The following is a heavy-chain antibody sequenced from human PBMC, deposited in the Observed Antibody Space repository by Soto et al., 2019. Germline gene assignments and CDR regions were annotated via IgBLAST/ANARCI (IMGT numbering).Heavy chain of an antibody. D-gene: IGHD6-25*01. Sequence: QVQLVQSGAEVKKPGASVKVSCKASGYTFTSYGISWVRQAPGQGLEWMGWISAYNGNTNYAQKLQGRVTMTTVTSTSTAYMELRSLRSDDTAVYYCARKGSAVSTPWGDYGMDVWGQGTTVTVSS. CDR1: GYTFTSYG. J-gene: IGHJ6*02. V-gene: IGHV1-18*01. CDR2: ISAYNGNT. CDR3: ARKGSAVSTPWGDYGMDV.